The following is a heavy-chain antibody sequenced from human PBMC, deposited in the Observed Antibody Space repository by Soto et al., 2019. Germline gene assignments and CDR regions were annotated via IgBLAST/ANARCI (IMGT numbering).Heavy chain of an antibody. CDR1: GGSISEKY. Sequence: QLQLQESGPGLVKASETLSLTCIVSGGSISEKYWNWVRQPHGKGLEWIGLIFANGHTDYNPSLKSRVTMSVDASKNQFSLRLTSMTAADTAVYYCVASLAASGLNWLDPWGRGTLVTVSS. D-gene: IGHD6-13*01. J-gene: IGHJ5*02. CDR3: VASLAASGLNWLDP. CDR2: IFANGHT. V-gene: IGHV4-4*07.